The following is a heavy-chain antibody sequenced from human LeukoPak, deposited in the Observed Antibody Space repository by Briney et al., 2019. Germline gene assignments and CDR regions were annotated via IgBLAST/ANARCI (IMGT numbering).Heavy chain of an antibody. J-gene: IGHJ4*02. D-gene: IGHD3-3*01. Sequence: ASVKVSCKASGYTFTSYGISWVRQAPGQGLEWMGWISAYNGNTNYAQKLQGRVTMTTDTSTSTAYMELRSLRSDDTAVYYCARQSFDFWSGYYGSFDYWGQGTLVTVSS. CDR1: GYTFTSYG. CDR3: ARQSFDFWSGYYGSFDY. CDR2: ISAYNGNT. V-gene: IGHV1-18*01.